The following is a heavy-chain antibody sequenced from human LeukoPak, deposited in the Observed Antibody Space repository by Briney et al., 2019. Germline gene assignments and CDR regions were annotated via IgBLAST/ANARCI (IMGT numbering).Heavy chain of an antibody. CDR2: IYYSGST. V-gene: IGHV4-59*02. CDR3: ARTGSTVTMLYPFDH. Sequence: SETLSLTCTVSGGSVRSYYWSWIRQPPGKGLEWIGYIYYSGSTNYNPSLKSRVSISVDTSKNQFSLKLSSVTAADTAVYYCARTGSTVTMLYPFDHWGQGTLVTVSS. D-gene: IGHD4-17*01. J-gene: IGHJ4*02. CDR1: GGSVRSYY.